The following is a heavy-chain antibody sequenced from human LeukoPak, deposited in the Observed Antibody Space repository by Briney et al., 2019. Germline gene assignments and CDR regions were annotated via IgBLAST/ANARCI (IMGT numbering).Heavy chain of an antibody. V-gene: IGHV3-53*01. Sequence: PGGSLGLSCAASGLTVSRNYMSWVRRAPGQGLEWVSIIYSGGSTIYGDSVKGRFTISRDNSKNTLFLHMNSLRAEDTAVYYCARNMGDWGRAFDFWGQGTMVTVS. D-gene: IGHD7-27*01. CDR1: GLTVSRNY. CDR3: ARNMGDWGRAFDF. CDR2: IYSGGST. J-gene: IGHJ3*01.